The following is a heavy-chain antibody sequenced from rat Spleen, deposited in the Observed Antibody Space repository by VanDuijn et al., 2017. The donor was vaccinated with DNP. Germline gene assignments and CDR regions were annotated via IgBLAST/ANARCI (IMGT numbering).Heavy chain of an antibody. D-gene: IGHD1-7*01. J-gene: IGHJ2*01. V-gene: IGHV5-25*01. CDR1: GFTFSNSD. CDR3: ATLGYDYDY. CDR2: ISTSGGST. Sequence: EVQLVESGGGLVQPGRSMKLSCAASGFTFSNSDMAWVRQAPTKGLEWVASISTSGGSTYYRDSVKGRFTISRDNAKSTLYLQMDSLRSEDTATYYCATLGYDYDYWGQGVMVTVSS.